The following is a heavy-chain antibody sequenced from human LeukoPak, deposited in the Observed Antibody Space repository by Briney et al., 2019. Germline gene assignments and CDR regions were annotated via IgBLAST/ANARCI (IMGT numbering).Heavy chain of an antibody. D-gene: IGHD5-12*01. CDR1: GFTFSSYG. V-gene: IGHV3-23*01. Sequence: GGSLRLSCAASGFTFSSYGMSWVRQAPGKGLEWVSAISGSGGSTYYANSVKGRFTISRDNSKNTLYLQMNSLRAEDTAVYYCTVDRGAFDIWGQGTLATVSS. J-gene: IGHJ3*02. CDR2: ISGSGGST. CDR3: TVDRGAFDI.